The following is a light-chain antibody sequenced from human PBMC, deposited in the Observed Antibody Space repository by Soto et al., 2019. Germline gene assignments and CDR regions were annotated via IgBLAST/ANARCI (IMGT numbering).Light chain of an antibody. CDR3: SSYSTSNTHVL. CDR1: TSDVGTYNY. V-gene: IGLV2-14*01. CDR2: EVS. J-gene: IGLJ2*01. Sequence: QPVSVSGSPGQSITISCTGATSDVGTYNYVSWYQHHPGKAPKLIIYEVSARPSGVSNRFSGSKSGSTASLTISGLQAEDEADYYCSSYSTSNTHVLFGGGTKLTVL.